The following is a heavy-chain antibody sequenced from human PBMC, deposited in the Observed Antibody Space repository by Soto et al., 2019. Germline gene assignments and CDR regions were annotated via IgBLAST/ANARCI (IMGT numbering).Heavy chain of an antibody. CDR3: AKDENVLRFLEWLANTRYYGMDV. CDR2: ISAYNGNT. J-gene: IGHJ6*02. CDR1: GYTFTSYG. D-gene: IGHD3-3*01. Sequence: ASVKVSCKASGYTFTSYGISWVRQAPGQGLEWMGWISAYNGNTNYAQKLQGRVTMTTDTSTSTAYMELRSLRSDDTAVYYCAKDENVLRFLEWLANTRYYGMDVWGQGTTVTVSS. V-gene: IGHV1-18*01.